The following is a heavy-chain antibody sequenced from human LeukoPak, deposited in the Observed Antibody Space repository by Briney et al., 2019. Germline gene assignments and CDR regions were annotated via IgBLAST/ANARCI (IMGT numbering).Heavy chain of an antibody. CDR1: GGSISSGSYY. Sequence: PSETLSLTCTVSGGSISSGSYYWSWIRQPPGKGLEWIGYIYYSGSTNYNPSLKSRVTISVDTSKNQFSLKLSSVTAADTAVYYCARDLVTWYYYDSSGYYHDGNAFDIWGQGTMVTVSS. V-gene: IGHV4-61*01. CDR2: IYYSGST. CDR3: ARDLVTWYYYDSSGYYHDGNAFDI. D-gene: IGHD3-22*01. J-gene: IGHJ3*02.